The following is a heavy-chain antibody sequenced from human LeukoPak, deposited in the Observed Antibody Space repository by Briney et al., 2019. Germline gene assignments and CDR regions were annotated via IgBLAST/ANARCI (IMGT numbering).Heavy chain of an antibody. CDR2: INTYTRNP. V-gene: IGHV7-4-1*02. CDR1: GYTFTTYV. CDR3: ARQVGTASSHDFGH. Sequence: ASVTVSCKASGYTFTTYVLNWVRQAPGQGFEWMGFINTYTRNPTYAQGFTGRFVFSLDTSVSTAYLQISSLKAEDTAVYYCARQVGTASSHDFGHWGHGTLVTVSS. D-gene: IGHD1-26*01. J-gene: IGHJ4*01.